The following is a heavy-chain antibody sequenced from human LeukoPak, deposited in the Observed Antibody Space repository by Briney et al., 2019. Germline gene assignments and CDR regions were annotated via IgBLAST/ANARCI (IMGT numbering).Heavy chain of an antibody. CDR1: KYSFTSYA. D-gene: IGHD2-15*01. V-gene: IGHV7-4-1*01. Sequence: ASVKVSCKASKYSFTSYAINWVRQAPGQGLEWIGWINTNTGNPTYAQGFTGRFVFSLDTSVSTAYLQISSLKAEDTAVYYCARARSCSGGSCYSDYWGQGTLVSVSS. J-gene: IGHJ4*02. CDR2: INTNTGNP. CDR3: ARARSCSGGSCYSDY.